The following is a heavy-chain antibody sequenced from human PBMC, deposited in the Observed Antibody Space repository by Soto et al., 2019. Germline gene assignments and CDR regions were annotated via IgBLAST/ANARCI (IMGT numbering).Heavy chain of an antibody. CDR1: GGSISSSSYY. CDR3: ATSTWFDP. D-gene: IGHD2-2*01. J-gene: IGHJ5*02. CDR2: IYYSGST. V-gene: IGHV4-39*01. Sequence: QLQLQESGPGLVKPSETLSLTCTVSGGSISSSSYYWGWIRQPPGKGLEWIGIIYYSGSTYYNPSPXXXVXXSVDTSKNQFSLKLSSVSATATAVYYCATSTWFDPWGQGTLVTVSS.